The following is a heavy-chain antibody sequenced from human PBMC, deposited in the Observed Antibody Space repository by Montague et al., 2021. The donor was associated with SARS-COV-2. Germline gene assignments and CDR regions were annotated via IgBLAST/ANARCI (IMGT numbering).Heavy chain of an antibody. V-gene: IGHV4-39*01. CDR1: GGSISSSSYY. J-gene: IGHJ4*02. D-gene: IGHD3-16*01. CDR2: TYYSGST. Sequence: SETLSLTCTVSGGSISSSSYYWGWIRQPPGKGLEWIGSTYYSGSTYYNPSLKSRVTISVDTSKNQFSLKLSTVTAADTAVYYCVRHPRGYYDYVWGSPSYYFDYWGQGTLVTVSS. CDR3: VRHPRGYYDYVWGSPSYYFDY.